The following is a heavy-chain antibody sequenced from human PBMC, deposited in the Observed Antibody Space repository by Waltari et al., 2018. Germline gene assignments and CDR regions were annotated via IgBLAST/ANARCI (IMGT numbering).Heavy chain of an antibody. CDR2: IYSGGNT. CDR1: GFTVSTNY. CDR3: ARGPGEFLPIDF. D-gene: IGHD7-27*01. J-gene: IGHJ4*02. Sequence: EVQLVESGGGLFQPGGSLRLSCAASGFTVSTNYMGWVRQAPGKGLVWVSVIYSGGNTYSADSVKGRCTISRDNSKNTLYLQMNSLRAEDTAVYYCARGPGEFLPIDFWGQGTLVTVSS. V-gene: IGHV3-53*01.